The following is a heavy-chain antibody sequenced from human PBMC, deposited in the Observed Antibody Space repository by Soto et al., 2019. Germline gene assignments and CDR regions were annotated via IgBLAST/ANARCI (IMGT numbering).Heavy chain of an antibody. Sequence: EVPLLESGGGLVQPGGSLRLSCAASGFTFSSYAMSWVRQAPGKGLEWVSVISGSGGSTYYADSVKGRFTISRDNSKTTMYLQLNSLRAVGRAVYYCAKREEYWGQGTLVTVSS. CDR3: AKREEY. J-gene: IGHJ4*02. CDR2: ISGSGGST. CDR1: GFTFSSYA. V-gene: IGHV3-23*01.